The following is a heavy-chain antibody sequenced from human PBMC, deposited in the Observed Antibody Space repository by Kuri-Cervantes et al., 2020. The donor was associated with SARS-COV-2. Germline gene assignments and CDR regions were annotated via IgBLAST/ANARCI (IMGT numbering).Heavy chain of an antibody. D-gene: IGHD1-26*01. CDR2: ISGGST. Sequence: GGSLRLSCAASGFTFSSYAMSWVRQAPGKGLEWVSSISGGSTYYADSRKGRFTISRDNSKNTLHLQMNSLRAEDTAVYYCAKAEGAMNFDYWGQGTLVTVSS. J-gene: IGHJ4*02. CDR1: GFTFSSYA. V-gene: IGHV3-38-3*01. CDR3: AKAEGAMNFDY.